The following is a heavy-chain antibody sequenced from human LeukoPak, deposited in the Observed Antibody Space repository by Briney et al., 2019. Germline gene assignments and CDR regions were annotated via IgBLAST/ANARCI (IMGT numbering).Heavy chain of an antibody. Sequence: AGRGGTVSRYRWQWYHQDKGKGLVWVSRINSDGSSTSYADSVKGRFTISRDNSKNTLYLQMNSLRAEDTAVYYCAKDQVRLIGSALLDYWGQAPLVSIPS. CDR1: GGTVSRYR. J-gene: IGHJ4*02. V-gene: IGHV3-74*01. CDR3: AKDQVRLIGSALLDY. CDR2: INSDGSST. D-gene: IGHD3-10*02.